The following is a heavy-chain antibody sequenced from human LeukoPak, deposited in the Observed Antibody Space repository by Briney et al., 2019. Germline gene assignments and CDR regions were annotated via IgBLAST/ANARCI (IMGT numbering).Heavy chain of an antibody. D-gene: IGHD3-3*01. CDR2: ISAYNGNT. CDR1: GYTFTSYG. CDR3: ARGRTIFGVVIVSFDY. J-gene: IGHJ4*02. V-gene: IGHV1-18*01. Sequence: GASVKVSCKASGYTFTSYGISWVRQAPGQGLEWMGWISAYNGNTNYAQKLQGRVTMTTDTSTSTAYVELRSLRSDDTAVYYCARGRTIFGVVIVSFDYWGQGTLVTVSS.